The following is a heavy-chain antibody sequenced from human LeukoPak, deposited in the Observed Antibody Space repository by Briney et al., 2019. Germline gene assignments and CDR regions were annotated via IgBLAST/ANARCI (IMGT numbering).Heavy chain of an antibody. V-gene: IGHV4-38-2*02. J-gene: IGHJ5*02. Sequence: NTSETLSLTCTVSGYSISSGYYWGWIRQPPGKGLEWIGSIYHSGSTYYNPSLKSRVTISVDRSKNQFSLKLSSVTAADTAVYYCAKQDGSGTLNWFDPWGQGTLVTVSS. CDR1: GYSISSGYY. D-gene: IGHD3-10*01. CDR3: AKQDGSGTLNWFDP. CDR2: IYHSGST.